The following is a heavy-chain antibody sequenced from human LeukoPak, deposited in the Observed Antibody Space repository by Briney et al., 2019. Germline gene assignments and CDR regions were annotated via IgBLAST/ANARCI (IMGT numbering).Heavy chain of an antibody. D-gene: IGHD3-16*01. Sequence: LRLSCAASGFTFSSYAMSWVRQAPGKGLEWIGYIYYSGSTYYNPSLKSRVTISVDTSKNQFSLKLSSVTAADTAVYYFARGRGDTVDFWGQGTLVTVSS. V-gene: IGHV4-30-4*08. CDR3: ARGRGDTVDF. CDR2: IYYSGST. J-gene: IGHJ4*02. CDR1: GFTFSSYA.